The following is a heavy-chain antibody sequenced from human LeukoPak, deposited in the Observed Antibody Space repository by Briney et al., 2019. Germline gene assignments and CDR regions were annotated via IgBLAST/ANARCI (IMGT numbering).Heavy chain of an antibody. CDR2: IYYSGST. Sequence: SETLSLTCTVPGGSISSYYWSWIRQPPGKGLEWIGYIYYSGSTNYNPSLKSRVTISVDTSKNQFSLKLSSVTAADTAVYYCARDQGEHYDYWGQGTLVTVSS. V-gene: IGHV4-59*01. CDR3: ARDQGEHYDY. D-gene: IGHD3-16*01. J-gene: IGHJ4*02. CDR1: GGSISSYY.